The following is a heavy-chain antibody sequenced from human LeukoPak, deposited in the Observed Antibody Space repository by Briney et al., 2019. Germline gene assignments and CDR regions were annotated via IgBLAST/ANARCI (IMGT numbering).Heavy chain of an antibody. D-gene: IGHD3-10*01. CDR3: ARDTRFGEFEDWFDP. J-gene: IGHJ5*02. CDR2: INTNTGNP. Sequence: ASVKVSCKASRGTFSSYAISWVRQAPGQGLEWMGWINTNTGNPTYAQGFTGRFVFSLDTSVSTAYLQISSLKAEDTAVYYCARDTRFGEFEDWFDPWGQGTLVTVSS. CDR1: RGTFSSYA. V-gene: IGHV7-4-1*02.